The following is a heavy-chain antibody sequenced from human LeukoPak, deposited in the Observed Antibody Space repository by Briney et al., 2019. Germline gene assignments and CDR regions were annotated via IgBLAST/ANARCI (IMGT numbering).Heavy chain of an antibody. V-gene: IGHV3-23*01. CDR3: AKAGPPEDCSGGSCWYYLDY. D-gene: IGHD2-15*01. J-gene: IGHJ4*02. CDR2: ISGSGGST. CDR1: GFTFSSYG. Sequence: GGSLRLSCAASGFTFSSYGMHWVRQAPGKGLEWVSAISGSGGSTYYADSVKGRFTISRDNSKNTLYLQMNSLRAEDTAVYYCAKAGPPEDCSGGSCWYYLDYWVQGTLVTVPS.